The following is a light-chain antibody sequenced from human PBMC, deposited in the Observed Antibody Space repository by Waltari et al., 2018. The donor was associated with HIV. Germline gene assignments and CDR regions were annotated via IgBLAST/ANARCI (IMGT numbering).Light chain of an antibody. J-gene: IGKJ4*01. CDR1: QSVGSN. V-gene: IGKV3-15*01. CDR2: GAY. CDR3: QQYNNWPPRT. Sequence: EIAMTHPPVTLLVLSGGRGTHSFRASQSVGSNLAWYQQKPGQAPRLIIYGAYNRATCVPARFSCSGSGTEFTLTISSLHSEDFAVYYCQQYNNWPPRTFGGGTKMRIK.